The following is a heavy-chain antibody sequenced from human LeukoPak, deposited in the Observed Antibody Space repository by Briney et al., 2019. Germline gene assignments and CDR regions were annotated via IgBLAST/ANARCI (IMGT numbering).Heavy chain of an antibody. D-gene: IGHD6-13*01. CDR3: AGLSSSWSSIYG. Sequence: GAPLHISTEGAGSIITSYWNGWGRPLPAEGLEWMGIVYPCDSATRYSPSFQGQVTISTDKSISTGYLQGSSLRASDTAMYFCAGLSSSWSSIYGWGQGTLVTVAS. CDR1: GSIITSYW. J-gene: IGHJ4*02. V-gene: IGHV5-51*01. CDR2: VYPCDSAT.